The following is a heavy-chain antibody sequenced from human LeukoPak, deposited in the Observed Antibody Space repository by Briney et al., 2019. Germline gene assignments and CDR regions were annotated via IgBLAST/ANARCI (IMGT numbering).Heavy chain of an antibody. CDR3: ARHSTFFGVVIIKGRVRGPFDY. J-gene: IGHJ4*02. D-gene: IGHD3-3*01. V-gene: IGHV4-39*01. CDR1: GGSISNSNYY. Sequence: SETLSLTCSVSGGSISNSNYYWGWIRLPPGKGMEWIGTIYYSGSTNYNPSLKSRLTISVHTSKNQFSLKLSSVTAADTAVYYCARHSTFFGVVIIKGRVRGPFDYWGQGTLVTVSS. CDR2: IYYSGST.